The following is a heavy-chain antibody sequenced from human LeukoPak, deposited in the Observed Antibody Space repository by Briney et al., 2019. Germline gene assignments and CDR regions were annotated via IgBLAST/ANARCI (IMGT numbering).Heavy chain of an antibody. V-gene: IGHV3-53*01. D-gene: IGHD3-10*01. Sequence: GGSLRLSCAASGFTVSSNYMSWVRQAPGKGLEWVSVIYSGGSTYYADSVKGRFTISRDNSKNTLYLQMNSLRAEDTALYHCARDKVYGSGSYYDYWGQGTLVTVSS. J-gene: IGHJ4*02. CDR2: IYSGGST. CDR1: GFTVSSNY. CDR3: ARDKVYGSGSYYDY.